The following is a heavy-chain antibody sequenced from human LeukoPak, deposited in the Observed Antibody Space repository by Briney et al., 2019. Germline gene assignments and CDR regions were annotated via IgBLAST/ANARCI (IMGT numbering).Heavy chain of an antibody. CDR2: ISDDGSNK. V-gene: IGHV3-30*18. CDR3: AKDRYSSGWYSDFDY. J-gene: IGHJ4*02. CDR1: GFTFSNYT. D-gene: IGHD6-19*01. Sequence: QSGGSLRLSCAASGFTFSNYTMHWVRQAPGKGLEWVAVISDDGSNKYYGDSVKGRFTISRDNSKNTVYLQMNSLRAEDTAVYYCAKDRYSSGWYSDFDYWGQGTLVTVSS.